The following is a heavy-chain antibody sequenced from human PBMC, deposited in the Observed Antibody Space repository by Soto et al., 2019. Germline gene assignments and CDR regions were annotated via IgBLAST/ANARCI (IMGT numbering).Heavy chain of an antibody. CDR1: GFKFSDYH. V-gene: IGHV3-11*06. J-gene: IGHJ6*02. Sequence: QVQLVQSGGGLVKPGGSLRLSYAASGFKFSDYHMSWIRQAQGKGLEWISYISSSGSYTTYTDSVKGRFTISRDNARSSLYLQMDSLRGEDTAVYYCACVAPTIFGAQFHHNLVDVWGQGTTVTVAS. D-gene: IGHD3-3*01. CDR2: ISSSGSYT. CDR3: ACVAPTIFGAQFHHNLVDV.